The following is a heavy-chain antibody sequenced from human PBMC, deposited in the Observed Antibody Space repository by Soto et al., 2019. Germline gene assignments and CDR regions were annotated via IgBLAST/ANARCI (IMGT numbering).Heavy chain of an antibody. CDR2: ISGSGSGT. Sequence: PGGSLRLSCAASGDPFSSHAMSWVRQAPGKGLEWVSTISGSGSGTNYADSVKGRFTISRDNSKDTLHLQMNSLRAEDTAVYYCAKTPRQWLVYFDYWGQGTLVTVSS. CDR1: GDPFSSHA. D-gene: IGHD6-19*01. J-gene: IGHJ4*02. CDR3: AKTPRQWLVYFDY. V-gene: IGHV3-23*01.